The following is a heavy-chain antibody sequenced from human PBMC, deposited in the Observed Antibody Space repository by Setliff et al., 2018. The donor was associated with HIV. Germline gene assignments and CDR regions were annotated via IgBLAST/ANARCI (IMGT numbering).Heavy chain of an antibody. Sequence: PSETLSLTCTVSGGSISSHYWGWIRQPPGKGLEWIGNIYHSGSTYYNPSLKSRVTLSVDTSKNQFSLKLSSVTAADTAVYYCAREIGGGFDPWGQGTLVTVSS. CDR3: AREIGGGFDP. CDR1: GGSISSHY. J-gene: IGHJ5*02. V-gene: IGHV4-59*11. CDR2: IYHSGST.